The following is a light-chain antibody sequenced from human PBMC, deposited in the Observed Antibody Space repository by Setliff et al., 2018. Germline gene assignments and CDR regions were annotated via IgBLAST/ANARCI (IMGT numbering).Light chain of an antibody. J-gene: IGLJ3*02. CDR1: SGDVGGYNY. V-gene: IGLV2-14*03. CDR2: DVS. Sequence: QSVLTQPASVSGSPGQSITISCTGTSGDVGGYNYVSWYQQHPGKAPKLMIYDVSNRPSGVSNRFSGSKSGNTASLTISGLQAEDEADYYCSSYTSSSTLPVFGGGTKGTVL. CDR3: SSYTSSSTLPV.